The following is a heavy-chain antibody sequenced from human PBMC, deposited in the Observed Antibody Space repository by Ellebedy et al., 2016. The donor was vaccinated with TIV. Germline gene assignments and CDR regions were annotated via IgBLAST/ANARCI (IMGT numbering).Heavy chain of an antibody. D-gene: IGHD6-13*01. CDR1: GYTFTSYG. Sequence: AASVKVSCKASGYTFTSYGITWVRQAPGQRLEWVGWISTYHGKTYYAQKLQGRVTMTTDTSSSTAYMELRSLTSDDTAVYYCARGWYLDFWGQGILVTVSS. CDR2: ISTYHGKT. J-gene: IGHJ4*02. CDR3: ARGWYLDF. V-gene: IGHV1-18*04.